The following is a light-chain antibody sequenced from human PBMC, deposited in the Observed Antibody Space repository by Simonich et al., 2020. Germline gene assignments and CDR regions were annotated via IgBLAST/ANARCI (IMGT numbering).Light chain of an antibody. J-gene: IGLJ3*02. Sequence: QSALTQPASVSGSPGQSITISCTGTSSDVGSYNLVSWYQQHPCKAPKLMIYEGSKRPSGVSNRFSGAKSGNTASLTIAGLQAEDESDYYCCSYAGSSTWVFGGGTKLTVL. CDR2: EGS. V-gene: IGLV2-23*01. CDR3: CSYAGSSTWV. CDR1: SSDVGSYNL.